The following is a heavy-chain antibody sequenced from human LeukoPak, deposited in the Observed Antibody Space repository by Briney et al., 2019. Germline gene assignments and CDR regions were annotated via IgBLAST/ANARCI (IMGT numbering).Heavy chain of an antibody. D-gene: IGHD2-8*02. CDR2: VSSDGTT. CDR1: GDSVSSYY. J-gene: IGHJ4*02. Sequence: SSETLSLTCSVSGDSVSSYYWSWIRQPPGKGLEWIGYVSSDGTTNYTPSLRSRVIMSVDTAKNHISLSLTSLTAADTALYYCESLDCTGDGCYNHWGQGTLVTVSS. CDR3: ESLDCTGDGCYNH. V-gene: IGHV4-59*08.